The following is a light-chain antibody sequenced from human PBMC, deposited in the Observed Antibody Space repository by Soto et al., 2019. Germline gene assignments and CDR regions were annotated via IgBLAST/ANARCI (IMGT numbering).Light chain of an antibody. V-gene: IGKV1-39*01. CDR1: QSITFY. CDR3: QQSYSTPRS. Sequence: DIQMTQSPSSLSASVGDRVTITCRASQSITFYLNWYQQKPGKAPNLLIYGASSLQSGVPSRFSGSGSGTDFPLTISSLQPEDFATYYCQQSYSTPRSFGQGTKVEIK. J-gene: IGKJ1*01. CDR2: GAS.